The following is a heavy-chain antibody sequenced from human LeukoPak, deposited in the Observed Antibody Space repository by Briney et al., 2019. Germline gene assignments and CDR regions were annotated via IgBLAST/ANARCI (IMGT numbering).Heavy chain of an antibody. CDR1: GYTFTGYY. Sequence: ASVKVSCKASGYTFTGYYMHWVRQAPGQGLEWMGWINPNSGGTNYAQKFQGRVTMTRDTSISTAYMELSRLRSDDTAVYYCARWSSSWYPYFDYWGQGTLVTVSS. CDR3: ARWSSSWYPYFDY. D-gene: IGHD6-13*01. CDR2: INPNSGGT. V-gene: IGHV1-2*02. J-gene: IGHJ4*02.